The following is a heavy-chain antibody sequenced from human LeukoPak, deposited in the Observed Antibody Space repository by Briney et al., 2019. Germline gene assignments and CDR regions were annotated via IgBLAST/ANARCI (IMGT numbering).Heavy chain of an antibody. CDR2: ISGYNGYT. V-gene: IGHV1-18*01. Sequence: ASVRVSCKASGYTFTNYGVSWVRQAPGQGLEWMGWISGYNGYTNYAQKFQFRVTMTTDTSTSTAYMELRSLTSDDTAVYYCARDKAVTTELTQYFHHWGQGTLVTVSS. D-gene: IGHD4-11*01. J-gene: IGHJ1*01. CDR1: GYTFTNYG. CDR3: ARDKAVTTELTQYFHH.